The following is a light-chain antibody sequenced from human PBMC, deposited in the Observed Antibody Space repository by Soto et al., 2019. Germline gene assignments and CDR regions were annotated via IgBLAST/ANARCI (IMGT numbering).Light chain of an antibody. Sequence: ELVLTQSPATLSLSPGESATLSCRASQSVSGNLAWYQQKTGQAPRILIYGESTRATGIPDRLSGSGSGTDFNLTISRLEPEDFAVYYCQXYGSSPWTCGQGTKVDIK. CDR2: GES. CDR1: QSVSGN. J-gene: IGKJ1*01. CDR3: QXYGSSPWT. V-gene: IGKV3-20*01.